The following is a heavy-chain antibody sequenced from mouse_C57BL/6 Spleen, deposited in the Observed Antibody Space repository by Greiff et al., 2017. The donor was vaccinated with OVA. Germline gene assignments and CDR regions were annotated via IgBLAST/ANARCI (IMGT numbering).Heavy chain of an antibody. J-gene: IGHJ2*01. V-gene: IGHV1-72*01. Sequence: QVQLQQPGAELVKPGASVKLSCKASGYTFTSYWMHWVKQRPGRGLEWIGRIDPYSGGTKYNEKFKSKATLTVDKPSSTAYMQLSSLTSEDATVYYYARQDVNDDWGQGTTLTVSS. CDR1: GYTFTSYW. CDR3: ARQDVNDD. CDR2: IDPYSGGT.